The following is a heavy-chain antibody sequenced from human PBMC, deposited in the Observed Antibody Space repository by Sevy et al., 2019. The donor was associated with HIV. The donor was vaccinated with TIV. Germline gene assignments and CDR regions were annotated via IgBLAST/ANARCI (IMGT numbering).Heavy chain of an antibody. J-gene: IGHJ5*02. CDR2: VYYTGIS. V-gene: IGHV4-39*01. D-gene: IGHD6-6*01. CDR3: ARRRSGSSSGRWFDP. Sequence: SETLSLTYTVSGASISSSNYYWGWFRQPPGKGLEWIGSVYYTGISFYTPSLKSRVTISVDTSKNQFSLNLSSVTAADTAVYYCARRRSGSSSGRWFDPWGQGTLVTVSS. CDR1: GASISSSNYY.